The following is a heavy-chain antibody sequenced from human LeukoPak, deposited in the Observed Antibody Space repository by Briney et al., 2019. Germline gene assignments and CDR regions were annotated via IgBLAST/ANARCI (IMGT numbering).Heavy chain of an antibody. CDR2: IYQSGST. J-gene: IGHJ6*03. D-gene: IGHD5-18*01. CDR3: ARDRPRLRGYSYGYYYYMDV. CDR1: GGSISSYY. Sequence: SETLSLTCTVSGGSISSYYWSWIRQPPGEGLEWLGSIYQSGSTYDNPSLKSRVTLSVDTSKNQVSLKLSSVTAADTAVYYCARDRPRLRGYSYGYYYYMDVWGKGTTVTVSS. V-gene: IGHV4-59*12.